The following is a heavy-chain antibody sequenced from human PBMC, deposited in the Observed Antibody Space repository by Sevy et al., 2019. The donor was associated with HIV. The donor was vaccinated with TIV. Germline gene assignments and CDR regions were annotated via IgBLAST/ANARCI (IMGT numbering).Heavy chain of an antibody. V-gene: IGHV1-46*03. D-gene: IGHD3-16*01. CDR1: GYTFTNYY. CDR3: GRTSPRGGFDY. J-gene: IGHJ4*02. CDR2: INPSDVST. Sequence: ASVKVSCKASGYTFTNYYMHWVRQAPGQGLEWMGIINPSDVSTVYAQKFQGRVTMTRDTSTSTVYMELGSLRSDDTAMYYCGRTSPRGGFDYWGQGALVTVSS.